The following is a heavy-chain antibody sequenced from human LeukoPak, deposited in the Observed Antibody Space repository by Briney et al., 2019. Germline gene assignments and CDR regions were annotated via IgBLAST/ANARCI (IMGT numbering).Heavy chain of an antibody. CDR1: GFTFSSYA. CDR3: AKVGGPHYYGSGSCYNY. D-gene: IGHD3-10*01. CDR2: ISGSGGST. V-gene: IGHV3-23*01. Sequence: GGSLRLSCAASGFTFSSYAMSWVRQAPGKGLEWVSAISGSGGSTYYADSVKGRFTISRDNSKNTLYLQMNSLRAEDTAVYYCAKVGGPHYYGSGSCYNYWGQGTLVTVSS. J-gene: IGHJ4*02.